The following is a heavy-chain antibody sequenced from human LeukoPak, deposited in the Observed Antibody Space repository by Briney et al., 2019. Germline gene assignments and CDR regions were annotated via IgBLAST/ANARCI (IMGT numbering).Heavy chain of an antibody. CDR3: ARHYPGGDYFIDY. CDR1: GYSFTSYW. V-gene: IGHV5-51*01. Sequence: GESLKISCKGSGYSFTSYWIGCVRQMPGKGLEWVGIIYPDDSETRYSPSFQDQVTISADKSISTAYLQWSSLKASDTAMYYCARHYPGGDYFIDYWGQGTLVTVSS. D-gene: IGHD4-17*01. J-gene: IGHJ4*02. CDR2: IYPDDSET.